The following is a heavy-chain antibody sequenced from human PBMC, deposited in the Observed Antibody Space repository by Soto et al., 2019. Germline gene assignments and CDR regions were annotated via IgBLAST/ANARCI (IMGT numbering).Heavy chain of an antibody. Sequence: QMELVESGGGVVQPGESLRLSCAASGFTFNYYPMHWVRQTPGKGLEWVAVISFDGSNKYYADSVKGRFTISRDNSKNMLYLQMNSVRPEDAAVYYCARLPGALVAVLYIYPLDGREPLSVVDVWGQGTAVSVSS. V-gene: IGHV3-30-3*01. D-gene: IGHD6-19*01. CDR2: ISFDGSNK. J-gene: IGHJ6*02. CDR1: GFTFNYYP. CDR3: ARLPGALVAVLYIYPLDGREPLSVVDV.